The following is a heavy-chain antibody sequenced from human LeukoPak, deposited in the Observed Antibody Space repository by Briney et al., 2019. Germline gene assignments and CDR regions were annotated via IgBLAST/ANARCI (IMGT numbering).Heavy chain of an antibody. CDR2: FDPEDGET. Sequence: ASVKVSCKVSGYTLTELSMHWVRQAPGKGLEWMGGFDPEDGETIYAQKFQGRVTMTEDTSTDTAYMELSSLRSEDTAVYYCATVECCSGGSCLLDYWGQGTLVTVSS. J-gene: IGHJ4*02. CDR1: GYTLTELS. V-gene: IGHV1-24*01. CDR3: ATVECCSGGSCLLDY. D-gene: IGHD2-15*01.